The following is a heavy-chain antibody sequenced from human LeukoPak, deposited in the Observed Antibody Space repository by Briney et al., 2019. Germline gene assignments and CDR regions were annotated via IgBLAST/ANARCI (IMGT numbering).Heavy chain of an antibody. V-gene: IGHV1-2*02. CDR1: GYTFTGYY. J-gene: IGHJ4*02. CDR3: ARGTGEGYSYGRYYFDY. D-gene: IGHD5-18*01. CDR2: INPNSGGT. Sequence: ASVKVSCKASGYTFTGYYMHWVRQAPGQGLEWMGWINPNSGGTNYAQKFQGRVTMTRDTSISTAYMELSRLRFDDTAVHYCARGTGEGYSYGRYYFDYWGQGTLVTVSS.